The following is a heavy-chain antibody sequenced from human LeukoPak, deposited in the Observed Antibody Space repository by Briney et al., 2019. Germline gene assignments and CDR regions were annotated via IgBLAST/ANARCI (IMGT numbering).Heavy chain of an antibody. Sequence: SETLSLTCAVYGGSFSGYYWSWIRQPPGKGLEWIGEINHSGSTNYNPSLKSRVTISVDTSKNQFSLKLSSVTAADAAVYYCEGYYVEMATISYWGQGTLVTVSS. CDR2: INHSGST. V-gene: IGHV4-34*01. J-gene: IGHJ4*02. CDR1: GGSFSGYY. CDR3: EGYYVEMATISY. D-gene: IGHD5-24*01.